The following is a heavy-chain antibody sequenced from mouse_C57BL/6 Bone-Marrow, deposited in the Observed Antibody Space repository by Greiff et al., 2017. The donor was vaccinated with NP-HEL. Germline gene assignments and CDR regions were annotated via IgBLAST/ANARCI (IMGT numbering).Heavy chain of an antibody. V-gene: IGHV7-3*03. Sequence: EVKLMESGGGLVQPGGSLSLSCAASGFTFTDYYMSWVRQPPGKALEWLGCIRNKANGYTTEYSASVKGRFTISRDNSQSILYLQMNALRAEDSATYYCALDYDEEDYAMEYWGQGTSVTVSS. CDR2: IRNKANGYTT. J-gene: IGHJ4*01. CDR3: ALDYDEEDYAMEY. CDR1: GFTFTDYY. D-gene: IGHD2-12*01.